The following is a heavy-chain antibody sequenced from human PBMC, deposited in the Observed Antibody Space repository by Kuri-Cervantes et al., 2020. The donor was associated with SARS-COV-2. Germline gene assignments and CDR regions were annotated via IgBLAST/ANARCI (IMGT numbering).Heavy chain of an antibody. CDR3: ARDERTAVAGTNYYYGMDV. Sequence: GESLKISCAASGFTFSDHYMDWVRQAPGKGLEWVGRTRNKANSYTTEYAASVKGRFTISRDDSKNSLYLQMNSLRDEDTAVYYCARDERTAVAGTNYYYGMDVWGQGTTVTVSS. J-gene: IGHJ6*02. V-gene: IGHV3-72*01. CDR2: TRNKANSYTT. D-gene: IGHD6-19*01. CDR1: GFTFSDHY.